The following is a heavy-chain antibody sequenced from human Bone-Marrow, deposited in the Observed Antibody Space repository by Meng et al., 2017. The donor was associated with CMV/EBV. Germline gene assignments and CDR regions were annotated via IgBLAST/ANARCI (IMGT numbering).Heavy chain of an antibody. V-gene: IGHV3-21*01. CDR2: ISSTSTYI. Sequence: GESLKISCAASGFTFSVYNMNWVRQAPGKGLEWVSSISSTSTYIYYADSVKGRFTISRDNAKSSLYLQMNSLRAEDTAVYYCANTTDPRNYWGQGTLVTVYS. CDR1: GFTFSVYN. D-gene: IGHD1-14*01. J-gene: IGHJ4*02. CDR3: ANTTDPRNY.